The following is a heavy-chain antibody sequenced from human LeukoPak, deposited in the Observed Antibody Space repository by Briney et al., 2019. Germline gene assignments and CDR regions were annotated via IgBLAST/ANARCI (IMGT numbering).Heavy chain of an antibody. CDR2: IKRDGSEK. V-gene: IGHV3-7*01. Sequence: GGSLRLSCAASGFTFSTYWMAWVRQAPGKGPEWVANIKRDGSEKYYVESVKGRFTISRDNAKNSLFLQMNSLTAEDTSIYYCARDSSGNLDYWGLGALVTVSS. CDR1: GFTFSTYW. CDR3: ARDSSGNLDY. D-gene: IGHD1-26*01. J-gene: IGHJ4*02.